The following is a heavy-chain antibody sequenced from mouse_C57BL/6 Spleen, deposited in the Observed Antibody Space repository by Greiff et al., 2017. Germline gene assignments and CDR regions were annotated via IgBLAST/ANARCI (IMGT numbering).Heavy chain of an antibody. Sequence: QVQLQQSGAELVRPGSSVKLSCKASGYTFTSYWMHWVKQRPIQGLEWIGNIDPSDSETHYNQKFKDKATLTVDKSSSTAYMQLSSLTSEDSSVYYCARKGGYYGSSPHWYFDVWGTGTTVTVSS. D-gene: IGHD1-1*01. CDR3: ARKGGYYGSSPHWYFDV. J-gene: IGHJ1*03. CDR1: GYTFTSYW. CDR2: IDPSDSET. V-gene: IGHV1-52*01.